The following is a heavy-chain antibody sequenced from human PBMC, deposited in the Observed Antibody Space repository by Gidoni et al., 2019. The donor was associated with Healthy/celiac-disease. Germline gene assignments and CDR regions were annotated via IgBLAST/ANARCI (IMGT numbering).Heavy chain of an antibody. V-gene: IGHV3-23*01. D-gene: IGHD5-12*01. CDR3: AKGGYKSYGMDV. CDR1: GFTFSSYA. CDR2: ISGSGGST. J-gene: IGHJ6*02. Sequence: EVQLLESGGGLVQPGGSLRLSCAASGFTFSSYAMSWVRQAPGKGLEWVSAISGSGGSTYYADSVKDRFTISRDNSKNTLYLQMNSLRAEDTAVYYCAKGGYKSYGMDVWGQGTTVTVSS.